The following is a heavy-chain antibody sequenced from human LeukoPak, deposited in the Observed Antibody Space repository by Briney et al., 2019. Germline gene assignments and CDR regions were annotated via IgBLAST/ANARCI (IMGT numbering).Heavy chain of an antibody. J-gene: IGHJ4*02. CDR2: MFANGNT. Sequence: SETLSLTCTVSGGSIRSYYWSWIRQPAGKGLEWIGRMFANGNTNYNPSLKSRVTMSVDMSKNQFFLKLTSVTAADTAVYYCARLYRKTYKWNDQPDYWGQGTLVTVSS. V-gene: IGHV4-4*07. CDR1: GGSIRSYY. CDR3: ARLYRKTYKWNDQPDY. D-gene: IGHD1-20*01.